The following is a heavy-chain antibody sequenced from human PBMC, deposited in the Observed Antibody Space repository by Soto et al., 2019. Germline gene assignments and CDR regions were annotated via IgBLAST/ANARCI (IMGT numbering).Heavy chain of an antibody. J-gene: IGHJ6*02. CDR2: IDQTGRT. CDR1: GESFSDYF. D-gene: IGHD3-10*01. Sequence: QVQVQQWGAGLLKPSETLSLTCAVSGESFSDYFWSWIRQPPGKGLEWIGEIDQTGRTNYNPSLKSRFIMSVATSKNQLSPNLSSVTAADTAMYYCARGVGSGRDYGLDVWGQGTTVTV. V-gene: IGHV4-34*01. CDR3: ARGVGSGRDYGLDV.